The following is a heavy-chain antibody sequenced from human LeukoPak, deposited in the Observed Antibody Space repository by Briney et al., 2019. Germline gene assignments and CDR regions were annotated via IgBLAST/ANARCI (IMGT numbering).Heavy chain of an antibody. V-gene: IGHV1-69*05. Sequence: ASVKVSCKASGGTFSSYAISWVRQAPGQGLEWMGRIIPIFGTANYAQKFQGRVTITTDASTSTAYMELSSLRSEDTAVYYCARGTGGNALVIDYWGQGTLVTVSS. CDR1: GGTFSSYA. J-gene: IGHJ4*02. D-gene: IGHD4-23*01. CDR2: IIPIFGTA. CDR3: ARGTGGNALVIDY.